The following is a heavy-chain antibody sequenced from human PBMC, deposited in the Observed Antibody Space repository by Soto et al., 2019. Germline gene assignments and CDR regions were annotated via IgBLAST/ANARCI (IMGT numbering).Heavy chain of an antibody. CDR3: ASIWFGDFDY. Sequence: QVQLQESGPGLVKPSQTLSLTCTVSGGSISSADYYWSWIRQPPGKGLEWIGYFHSSGATYKDPSLKSRVTIPVDTSKNQISLKLDSVTAAGTAVYYCASIWFGDFDYWGHGTLVTVSS. CDR1: GGSISSADYY. CDR2: FHSSGAT. J-gene: IGHJ4*01. D-gene: IGHD3-10*01. V-gene: IGHV4-30-4*01.